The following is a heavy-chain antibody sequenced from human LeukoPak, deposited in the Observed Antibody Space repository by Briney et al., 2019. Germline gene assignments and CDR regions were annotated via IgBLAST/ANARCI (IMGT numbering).Heavy chain of an antibody. CDR1: GCTFSDYW. Sequence: QPGGSLRLSCAASGCTFSDYWMRWVRRAPGKGLVWVSHINGDGTSTSYVDSVKGRFTISRDNARNTLYLQMNSLRAEDTAVYYCARDRAGYCSGTSCPWGQGTLVTVSS. V-gene: IGHV3-74*01. J-gene: IGHJ5*02. D-gene: IGHD2-2*03. CDR3: ARDRAGYCSGTSCP. CDR2: INGDGTST.